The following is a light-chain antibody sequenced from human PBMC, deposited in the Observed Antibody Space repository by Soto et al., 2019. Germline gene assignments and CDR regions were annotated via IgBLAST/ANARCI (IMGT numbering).Light chain of an antibody. CDR2: DVS. Sequence: QSALTQPASVSGSPGQSITISCTGTSSDVGGYNYVSWYQQHPGKAPKLMIYDVSNRPSGVSNRFSGSKSGNTASLTISGLHAEDEADYYCSSYTSSSTLVGFGTGTKVTVL. V-gene: IGLV2-14*01. CDR1: SSDVGGYNY. J-gene: IGLJ1*01. CDR3: SSYTSSSTLVG.